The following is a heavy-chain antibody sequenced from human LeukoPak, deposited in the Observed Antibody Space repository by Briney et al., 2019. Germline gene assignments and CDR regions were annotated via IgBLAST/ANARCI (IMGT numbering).Heavy chain of an antibody. CDR2: IYYSGST. J-gene: IGHJ4*02. CDR1: GGSISSYY. V-gene: IGHV4-59*08. CDR3: ARVGDSSSWNFDY. D-gene: IGHD6-13*01. Sequence: SETLSLTCTVSGGSISSYYWSWIRQPPGKGLKWIGYIYYSGSTNYNPSLKSRVTISVDTSKNQFSLKLSSVTAADTAVYYCARVGDSSSWNFDYWGQGTLVTVSS.